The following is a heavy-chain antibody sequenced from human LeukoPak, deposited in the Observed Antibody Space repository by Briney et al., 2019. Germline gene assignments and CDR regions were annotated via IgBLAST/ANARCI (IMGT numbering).Heavy chain of an antibody. J-gene: IGHJ4*02. V-gene: IGHV4-4*02. CDR1: GDSISSSNW. CDR3: ASGIAAAGTGVDY. D-gene: IGHD6-13*01. CDR2: IFHSGST. Sequence: SGTLSLTCAVSGDSISSSNWWTWVRQPPGKGLEWIGEIFHSGSTNYNPSLKSRVTISVDKSKNQFSLKLSSVTAADTAVYYCASGIAAAGTGVDYWGQGTLVTVSS.